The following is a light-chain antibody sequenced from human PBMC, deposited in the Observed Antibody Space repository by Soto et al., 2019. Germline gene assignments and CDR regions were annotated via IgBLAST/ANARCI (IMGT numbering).Light chain of an antibody. J-gene: IGKJ4*01. CDR2: AAS. V-gene: IGKV1-27*01. Sequence: DIQMTQSPSSLSASVGDRVTITCRTSQDISNYLAWYQQKPGKVPKLLIYAASTLQPGVPSRFSGGGSGTDFSINISSLQPEDVATYYCKKYNSAPHTFGGGTKVEIQ. CDR3: KKYNSAPHT. CDR1: QDISNY.